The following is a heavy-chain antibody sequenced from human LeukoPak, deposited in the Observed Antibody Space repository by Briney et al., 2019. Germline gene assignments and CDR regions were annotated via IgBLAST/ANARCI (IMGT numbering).Heavy chain of an antibody. Sequence: PSETLSLTCTVSGDSISSSNYYWGWIRQPPGKGLEWIGSIYYNGSTSHNPSLKSRVTISVDTSKNQFSLKLSSVTAADTAVYYCARLPFLWFGEPMRGYFDYWGQGTLVTVSS. CDR2: IYYNGST. D-gene: IGHD3-10*01. CDR3: ARLPFLWFGEPMRGYFDY. CDR1: GDSISSSNYY. J-gene: IGHJ4*02. V-gene: IGHV4-39*01.